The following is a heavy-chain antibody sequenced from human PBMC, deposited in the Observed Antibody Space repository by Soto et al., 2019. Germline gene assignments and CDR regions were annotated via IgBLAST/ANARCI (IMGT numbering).Heavy chain of an antibody. V-gene: IGHV6-1*01. CDR1: GDSVSSNSAA. J-gene: IGHJ3*02. CDR2: TYYRSKWYN. D-gene: IGHD7-27*01. Sequence: SQTLSLTCAISGDSVSSNSAAWNWIRQSPSRGLEWLGRTYYRSKWYNDYAVSVKSRVTISPDTSKNQFSLQLNSVTPEDTAVYYCAAAGDRRHAGFDIWGQGTMVTVSS. CDR3: AAAGDRRHAGFDI.